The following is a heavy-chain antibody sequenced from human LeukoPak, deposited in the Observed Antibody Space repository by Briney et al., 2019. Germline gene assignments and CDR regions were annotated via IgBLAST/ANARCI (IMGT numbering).Heavy chain of an antibody. CDR2: ISGSANST. J-gene: IGHJ3*01. D-gene: IGHD7-27*01. Sequence: PGGSLRLSCVASGFTFSRYAMSWVRQAPGKGLEWVSAISGSANSTYYAASVKGRFTISRDNPKSTVSLQMSSLRAEDTALYYCVRDLHWGGFDVWGQGTMVTVSS. CDR3: VRDLHWGGFDV. CDR1: GFTFSRYA. V-gene: IGHV3-23*01.